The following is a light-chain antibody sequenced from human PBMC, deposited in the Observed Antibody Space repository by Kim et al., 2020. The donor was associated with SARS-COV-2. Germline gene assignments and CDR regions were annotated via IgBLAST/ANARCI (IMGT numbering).Light chain of an antibody. Sequence: SASIGDRVTITCRSSLNIDTYLAWYQKKPEKPPKLLIYAASILQSGVPSRFSGGGSGTYFTLTISSLQPEDIATYFCQQSYTLPVFGQGTKVDIK. CDR3: QQSYTLPV. V-gene: IGKV1-39*01. J-gene: IGKJ1*01. CDR2: AAS. CDR1: LNIDTY.